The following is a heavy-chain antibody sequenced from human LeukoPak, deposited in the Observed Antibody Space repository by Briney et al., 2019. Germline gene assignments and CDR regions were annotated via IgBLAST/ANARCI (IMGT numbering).Heavy chain of an antibody. CDR3: ARRGYEFSDLDN. D-gene: IGHD3/OR15-3a*01. J-gene: IGHJ4*02. V-gene: IGHV1-2*02. CDR1: GYTFTGFY. CDR2: ISPNSGGT. Sequence: ASVRVSCKPSGYTFTGFYIHWVRQAPGQGLEWMGWISPNSGGTDYAQRFRGRVTMTRDTSISTAYMELSSLRSDDTAVYYCARRGYEFSDLDNWGQGTLVTVSS.